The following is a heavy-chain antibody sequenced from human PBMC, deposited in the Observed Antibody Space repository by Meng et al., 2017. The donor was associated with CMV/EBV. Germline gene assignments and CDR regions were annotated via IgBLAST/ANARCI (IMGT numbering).Heavy chain of an antibody. CDR2: ISAYNGNT. J-gene: IGHJ5*02. CDR3: ARDLIAVRPGWFDP. V-gene: IGHV1-18*01. Sequence: AYAYTFTTYGISWVRQAPGQGLEWMGWISAYNGNTNYAQRIQGRVTMTTDASRSTAYMELRSLRYDDTAVYYCARDLIAVRPGWFDPWGQGTLVTVSS. CDR1: AYTFTTYG. D-gene: IGHD6-6*01.